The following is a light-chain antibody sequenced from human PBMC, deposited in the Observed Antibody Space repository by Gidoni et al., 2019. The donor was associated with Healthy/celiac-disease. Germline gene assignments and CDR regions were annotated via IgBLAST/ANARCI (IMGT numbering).Light chain of an antibody. Sequence: DSQMTQSPSSLSASVGDRVTITCRASQSISSYLNWYQQKPGKAPKLLIYAASSLQSGVPSRFSGSGSGTYFTLTISSLQPEDFATYYCQQSYSTPQTFGQGTKVEIK. V-gene: IGKV1-39*01. CDR2: AAS. CDR1: QSISSY. CDR3: QQSYSTPQT. J-gene: IGKJ1*01.